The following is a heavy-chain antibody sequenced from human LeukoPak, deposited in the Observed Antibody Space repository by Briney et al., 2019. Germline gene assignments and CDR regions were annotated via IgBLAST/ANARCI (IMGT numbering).Heavy chain of an antibody. CDR3: AKDLGNEYSGYDWPD. J-gene: IGHJ4*02. V-gene: IGHV3-23*01. CDR1: GFTFSSYA. CDR2: ISGSGGST. Sequence: PGGSLRLSCAASGFTFSSYAMSWVRQAPGKGLEWVSAISGSGGSTYYADSVKGRFTISRDNSKNTLYLQMNSLRAEDTAVYYCAKDLGNEYSGYDWPDWGQGTLVTVSS. D-gene: IGHD5-12*01.